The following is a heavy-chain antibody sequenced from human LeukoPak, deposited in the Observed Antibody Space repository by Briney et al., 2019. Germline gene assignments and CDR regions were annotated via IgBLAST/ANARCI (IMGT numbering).Heavy chain of an antibody. J-gene: IGHJ4*02. Sequence: GGSLRLSCAASGFTVSSNYMSWVRQAPGKGLEWVSVIYSGGSTDYADSVRGRFTIFRDNSKTTLYIQMNSLRAEDKAVYYCARVVSGGGPSSYFDYWGQGTLVTVSS. D-gene: IGHD5/OR15-5a*01. CDR1: GFTVSSNY. CDR2: IYSGGST. V-gene: IGHV3-53*01. CDR3: ARVVSGGGPSSYFDY.